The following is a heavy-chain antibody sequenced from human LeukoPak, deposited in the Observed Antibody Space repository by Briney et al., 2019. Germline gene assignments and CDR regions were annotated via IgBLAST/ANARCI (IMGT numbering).Heavy chain of an antibody. D-gene: IGHD3-22*01. Sequence: PSETLSLTCAVYGGSFSGYYWSWIRQPPGKGLEWIGEINHSGGTNYNPSLKSRVTISVDTSKNQFSLKLSSVTAADTAVYYCARGADYDSSGSLSYWGQGTLVTVSS. CDR2: INHSGGT. CDR1: GGSFSGYY. V-gene: IGHV4-34*01. J-gene: IGHJ4*02. CDR3: ARGADYDSSGSLSY.